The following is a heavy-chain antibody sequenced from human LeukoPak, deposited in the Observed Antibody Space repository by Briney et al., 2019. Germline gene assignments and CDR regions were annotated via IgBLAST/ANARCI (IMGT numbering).Heavy chain of an antibody. CDR2: INPSGGST. V-gene: IGHV1-46*01. CDR3: ARDKYSSSWYFDYLGHWFDP. Sequence: ASVKVSCKASGYTFTSYYMHWVRQAPGQGLEWMGIINPSGGSTIYAQKFQGRVTMTRDTSTSTVYMELSSLRSEDTAVYYCARDKYSSSWYFDYLGHWFDPWGQGTLVTVSS. J-gene: IGHJ5*02. D-gene: IGHD6-13*01. CDR1: GYTFTSYY.